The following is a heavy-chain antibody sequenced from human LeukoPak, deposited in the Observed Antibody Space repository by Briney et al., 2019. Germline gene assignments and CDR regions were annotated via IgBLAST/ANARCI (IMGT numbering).Heavy chain of an antibody. J-gene: IGHJ6*04. CDR1: GGSFIGYY. CDR2: INHSGST. CDR3: ARLPSSVVVPAAIRYYYGMDV. Sequence: PSETLSLTCAVSGGSFIGYYWSWIRQPPGKGLEWIGEINHSGSTNYNPSLKSRVTISVDTSKNQFSLKLSSVTAADTAVYYCARLPSSVVVPAAIRYYYGMDVWGKGTTVTVSS. D-gene: IGHD2-2*01. V-gene: IGHV4-34*01.